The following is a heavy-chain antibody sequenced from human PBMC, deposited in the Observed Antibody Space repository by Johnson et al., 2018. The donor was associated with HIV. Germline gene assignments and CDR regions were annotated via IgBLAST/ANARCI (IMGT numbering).Heavy chain of an antibody. D-gene: IGHD3-16*01. CDR2: ISGTGGST. J-gene: IGHJ3*02. Sequence: VLLLESGVGVVRPGGSLRLSCEASGFTFDDYGLSWVRQAPGKGLEWVSGISGTGGSTYYADSVKGRFTISSDNYKNTLYLQMNSLRAEDTAVYYCARESIIWGDTRLLEGAFDIWGQGTMVTVSS. CDR1: GFTFDDYG. V-gene: IGHV3-23*01. CDR3: ARESIIWGDTRLLEGAFDI.